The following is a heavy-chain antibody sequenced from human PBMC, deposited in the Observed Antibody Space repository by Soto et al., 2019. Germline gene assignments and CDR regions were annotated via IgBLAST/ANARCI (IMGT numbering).Heavy chain of an antibody. CDR1: GFTFSGSA. Sequence: EVQLVESGGGLVQPGGSLKLSCAASGFTFSGSARHWVRQTSGKGLEWVGRIRTKANDYATVYSASVKGRVTISRDDSKNTAYLQMSSLRPEDTALYYCTPTVTLRGFDYWGQGTLVTVSS. CDR3: TPTVTLRGFDY. J-gene: IGHJ4*02. D-gene: IGHD4-17*01. V-gene: IGHV3-73*02. CDR2: IRTKANDYAT.